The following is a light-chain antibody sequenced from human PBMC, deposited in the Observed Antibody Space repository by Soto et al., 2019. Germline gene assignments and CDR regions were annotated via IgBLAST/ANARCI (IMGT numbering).Light chain of an antibody. CDR2: DAS. J-gene: IGKJ1*01. Sequence: EIVMTQSPATVSLSPWERATRSSRASQSVSSSLAWYQQKPGQAPRLLIYDASSRATGIPDRFSGSGSGTDFTLTISRLEPEDFAVYYCQQYGSSPRTVGQGTKVDIK. CDR3: QQYGSSPRT. V-gene: IGKV3-20*01. CDR1: QSVSSS.